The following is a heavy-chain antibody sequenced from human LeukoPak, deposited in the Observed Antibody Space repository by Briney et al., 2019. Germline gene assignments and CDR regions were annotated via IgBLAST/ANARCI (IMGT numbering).Heavy chain of an antibody. V-gene: IGHV4-59*01. CDR1: GGSISSYY. CDR2: IYYSGST. Sequence: WGTLSLTCTVSGGSISSYYWSWIRQPPGKGLEWIGYIYYSGSTNYNPSLKSRLTISVDTSKNRFSLKLSSVSAEETAVYYCARVSSSWTAYYYFDYWGQGTLVTVSS. D-gene: IGHD6-13*01. CDR3: ARVSSSWTAYYYFDY. J-gene: IGHJ4*02.